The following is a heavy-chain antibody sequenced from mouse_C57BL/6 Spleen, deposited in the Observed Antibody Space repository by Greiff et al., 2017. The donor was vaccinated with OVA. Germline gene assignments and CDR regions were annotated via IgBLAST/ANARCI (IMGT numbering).Heavy chain of an antibody. V-gene: IGHV1-15*01. D-gene: IGHD1-1*01. CDR3: TRSGYYGSSPYAIDY. CDR2: IDPATGGT. CDR1: GYTFTDYE. J-gene: IGHJ4*01. Sequence: QVQLQQSGAELVRPGASVTLSCKASGYTFTDYEMHWVKQTPVHGLEWIGAIDPATGGTDYNQKFKGKAILTADKSSSTAYMELRSLTSEDSAVYYCTRSGYYGSSPYAIDYWGQGTSVTVSS.